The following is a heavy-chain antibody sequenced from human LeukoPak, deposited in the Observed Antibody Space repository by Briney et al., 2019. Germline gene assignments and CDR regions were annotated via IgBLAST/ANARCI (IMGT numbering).Heavy chain of an antibody. CDR3: TRGHDTTGYFSY. CDR2: INTDTGNP. D-gene: IGHD3-22*01. J-gene: IGHJ4*02. Sequence: ASVKVSCKASGYTFTNYTINWVRQAPGQGLEWMGWINTDTGNPTYAQGFTGRFVFSLDPSVTTTYLQISSLKTEYTAVYYCTRGHDTTGYFSYWGQGTLVTVSS. V-gene: IGHV7-4-1*02. CDR1: GYTFTNYT.